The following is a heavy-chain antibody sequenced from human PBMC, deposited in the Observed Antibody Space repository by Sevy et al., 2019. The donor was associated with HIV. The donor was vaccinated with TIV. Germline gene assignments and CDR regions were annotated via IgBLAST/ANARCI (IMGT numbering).Heavy chain of an antibody. D-gene: IGHD2-8*01. CDR1: GYSLSELP. Sequence: GASVKVSCKVSGYSLSELPMHWVRQAPGKGLEWMGGFDHEHRKTVYSQNFQGRVTMTEDTSTNTAYMELSSLRSEDTAIYYCATDLYGTFFWRTWGQGTLVTVSS. CDR2: FDHEHRKT. V-gene: IGHV1-24*01. CDR3: ATDLYGTFFWRT. J-gene: IGHJ5*02.